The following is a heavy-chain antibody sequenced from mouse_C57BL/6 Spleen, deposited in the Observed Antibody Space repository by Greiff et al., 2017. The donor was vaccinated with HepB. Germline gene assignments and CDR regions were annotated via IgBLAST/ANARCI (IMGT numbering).Heavy chain of an antibody. D-gene: IGHD2-3*01. CDR2: ISYDGSN. J-gene: IGHJ3*01. CDR1: GYSITSGYY. CDR3: ASSYDGYYAWFAY. Sequence: EVQLVESGPGLVKPSQSLSLTCSVTGYSITSGYYWNWIRQFPGNKLEWMGYISYDGSNNYNPSLKNRISITRDTSKNQFFLKLNSVTTEDTATYYCASSYDGYYAWFAYWGQGTLVTVSA. V-gene: IGHV3-6*01.